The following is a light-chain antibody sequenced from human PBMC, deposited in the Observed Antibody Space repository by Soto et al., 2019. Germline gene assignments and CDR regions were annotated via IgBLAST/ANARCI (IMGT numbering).Light chain of an antibody. CDR3: QQYNNWPWT. Sequence: EIVMTQSPATLSVSPGEIATLSCSASQSVNSRLAWYQQKPGQTPRLLIYDASTRATGIPTRFSGSGSGTDFTLTISSLQSEAFAVSYCQQYNNWPWTFGQGSKVDIK. CDR2: DAS. CDR1: QSVNSR. V-gene: IGKV3-15*01. J-gene: IGKJ1*01.